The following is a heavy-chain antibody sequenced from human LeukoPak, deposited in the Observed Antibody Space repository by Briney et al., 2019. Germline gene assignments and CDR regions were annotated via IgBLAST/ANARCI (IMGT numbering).Heavy chain of an antibody. V-gene: IGHV4-38-2*02. Sequence: SETLSLTCTVSGYSISSGYYWGWIRQPPGKGLEWIGSIYYSGSTYYNPSLKSRVTISVDTSKNQFSLKLSSVTAADTAVYYCAREGYYDSSGLDAFDIWGQGTMVTVSS. D-gene: IGHD3-22*01. CDR1: GYSISSGYY. CDR3: AREGYYDSSGLDAFDI. J-gene: IGHJ3*02. CDR2: IYYSGST.